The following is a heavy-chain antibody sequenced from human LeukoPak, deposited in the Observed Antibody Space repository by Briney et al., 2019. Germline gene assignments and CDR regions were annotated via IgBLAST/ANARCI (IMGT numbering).Heavy chain of an antibody. D-gene: IGHD3-3*01. CDR3: AREVYDFWSGYYLNWFDP. Sequence: GGSLRLSCAASGFTFSSYDMHWVRQATGKGLEWVSAIGTAGDTYYPGSVKGRFTISRENAKNSLYLQMNSLRAEDTAVYYCAREVYDFWSGYYLNWFDPWGQGTLVTVSS. J-gene: IGHJ5*02. CDR1: GFTFSSYD. CDR2: IGTAGDT. V-gene: IGHV3-13*01.